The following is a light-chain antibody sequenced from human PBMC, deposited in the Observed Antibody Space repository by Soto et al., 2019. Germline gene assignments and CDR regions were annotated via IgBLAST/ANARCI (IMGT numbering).Light chain of an antibody. Sequence: AIQLTQSPSSLSASVGDTVTITCRASQGIGNDLGWYQQKSGKAPKLLIYAASNLQSAVPSRFSGSGSGTDFTLTISGLQPEGVATYYCLQDNNYPLTFGGGTKVDIK. CDR2: AAS. V-gene: IGKV1-6*01. J-gene: IGKJ4*01. CDR3: LQDNNYPLT. CDR1: QGIGND.